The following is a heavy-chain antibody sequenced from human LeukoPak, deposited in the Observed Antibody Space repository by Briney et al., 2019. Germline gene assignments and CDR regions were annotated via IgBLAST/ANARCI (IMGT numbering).Heavy chain of an antibody. CDR2: IWSDSTNK. CDR1: GFTFSSSA. D-gene: IGHD4-17*01. CDR3: ARDRLTTVTTFHFDY. V-gene: IGHV3-33*08. Sequence: EGSLRLSCAASGFTFSSSAMHWVRQAPGKGLEWVAVIWSDSTNKYYADSVRGRFTISRDNSKSTLYLQMSSLRAEDTAMYYCARDRLTTVTTFHFDYWGQGTLVTVSS. J-gene: IGHJ4*02.